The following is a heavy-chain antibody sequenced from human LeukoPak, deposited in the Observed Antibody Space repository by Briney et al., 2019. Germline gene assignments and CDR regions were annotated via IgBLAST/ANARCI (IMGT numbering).Heavy chain of an antibody. Sequence: ASVKVSCKASGYTFTGYYMHWVRQAPGQGLEWMGWINPNSGGTNYAQKFQGRVTMTRDTSISTAYMELSRLRSDDTAVCYCARDNRWYCSSTSCYSWFDPWGQGTLVTVSS. CDR1: GYTFTGYY. D-gene: IGHD2-2*01. V-gene: IGHV1-2*02. CDR3: ARDNRWYCSSTSCYSWFDP. CDR2: INPNSGGT. J-gene: IGHJ5*02.